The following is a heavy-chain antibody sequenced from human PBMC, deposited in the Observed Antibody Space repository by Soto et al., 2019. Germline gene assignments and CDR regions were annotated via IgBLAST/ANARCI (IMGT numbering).Heavy chain of an antibody. Sequence: SETLSLTCTVSGGSISSGTSYWSWIRQRPGKGLEWIGYIFYSGSFYYTPSLRGRVMILADTSKNQFTLRLSSVTAADTAVYYCARGMAAADNWFDPWGQGTLVTVSS. CDR3: ARGMAAADNWFDP. CDR1: GGSISSGTSY. D-gene: IGHD6-13*01. CDR2: IFYSGSF. V-gene: IGHV4-31*03. J-gene: IGHJ5*02.